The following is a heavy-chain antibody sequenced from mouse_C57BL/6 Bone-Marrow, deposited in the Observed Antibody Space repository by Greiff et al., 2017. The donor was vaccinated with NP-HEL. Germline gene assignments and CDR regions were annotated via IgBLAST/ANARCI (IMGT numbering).Heavy chain of an antibody. D-gene: IGHD1-3*01. CDR3: ARDNYFFMDY. Sequence: VESEGGLVQPGSSMKLSCTASGFTFSDYYMAWVRQVPEKGLEWVANINFDGSSTYYLDSLKSRFIISRDNAKNILYLQMSSLKSEDTATDYCARDNYFFMDYWGQGTSVTVSS. V-gene: IGHV5-16*01. CDR1: GFTFSDYY. CDR2: INFDGSST. J-gene: IGHJ4*01.